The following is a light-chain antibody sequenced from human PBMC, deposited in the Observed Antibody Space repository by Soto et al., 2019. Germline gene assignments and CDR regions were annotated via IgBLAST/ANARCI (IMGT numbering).Light chain of an antibody. V-gene: IGLV1-40*01. CDR1: RSNIGAGYD. CDR2: ANS. J-gene: IGLJ1*01. Sequence: QSVLTQPPPVSGAPGQRVTISCTGSRSNIGAGYDVHWYQQLPGGAPKLLIYANSNRPSGVPDRFSGSRSGTSASLAITGLQAEDEADYSCQSYDSSLSGFYVFGTGTKVTVL. CDR3: QSYDSSLSGFYV.